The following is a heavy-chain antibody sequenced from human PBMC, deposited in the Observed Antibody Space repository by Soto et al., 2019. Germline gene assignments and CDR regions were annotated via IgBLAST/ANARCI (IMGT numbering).Heavy chain of an antibody. CDR2: IYPGDSDT. CDR1: GYIFSNYW. V-gene: IGHV5-51*01. Sequence: GESLKISCKASGYIFSNYWIAWVRQMPGKGLEWMGVIYPGDSDTRYSPSFEGQVTISVDKSINTAYLQWSSLKASDTAIYYCAHRPPSGRDYWGQGTMVTVSS. CDR3: AHRPPSGRDY. J-gene: IGHJ4*02.